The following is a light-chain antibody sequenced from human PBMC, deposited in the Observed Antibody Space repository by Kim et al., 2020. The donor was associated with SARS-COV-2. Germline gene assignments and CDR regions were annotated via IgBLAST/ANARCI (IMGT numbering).Light chain of an antibody. CDR1: QGITSW. CDR3: QQYISAPLT. V-gene: IGKV1-5*03. Sequence: DIQMTQSPSTLSASVGDRVTITCRASQGITSWLAWYQQKPGKAPEVLIYKVFILEGGVPSRFSGTGTGTEFSLTISSLQPEDVATYYCQQYISAPLTFGRGTKVDIK. J-gene: IGKJ1*01. CDR2: KVF.